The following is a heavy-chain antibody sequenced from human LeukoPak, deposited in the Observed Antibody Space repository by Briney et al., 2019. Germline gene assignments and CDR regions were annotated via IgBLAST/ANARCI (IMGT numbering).Heavy chain of an antibody. J-gene: IGHJ3*02. D-gene: IGHD5-18*01. CDR1: GFTFSSYP. CDR2: ISRSGGST. Sequence: GGSLRLSCAASGFTFSSYPMSWVRQAPGKGLEWVLGISRSGGSTYYADSVKGRFTISRDNSKNTLYLQLNSLRAEDTAIYYCAKDAGGYSYAYDAFDIWGQGTMVTVSS. V-gene: IGHV3-23*01. CDR3: AKDAGGYSYAYDAFDI.